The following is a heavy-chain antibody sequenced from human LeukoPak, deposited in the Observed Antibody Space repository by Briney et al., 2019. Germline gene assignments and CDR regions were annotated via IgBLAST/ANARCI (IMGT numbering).Heavy chain of an antibody. D-gene: IGHD1-26*01. CDR3: AHRRRLISASFFFDY. J-gene: IGHJ4*02. Sequence: SGPTLVKPTQTLTLTRTFSGFSLNTSGVGVGWIRQPPGKALEWLALIYWDDDKRYNPSLKSRLTITKDTPKNQIALTMTNMDPVDTATYYCAHRRRLISASFFFDYWGQGTLVTVSS. CDR1: GFSLNTSGVG. CDR2: IYWDDDK. V-gene: IGHV2-5*02.